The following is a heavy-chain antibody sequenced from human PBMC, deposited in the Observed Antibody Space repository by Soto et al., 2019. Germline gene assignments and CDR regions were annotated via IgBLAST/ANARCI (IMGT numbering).Heavy chain of an antibody. V-gene: IGHV3-72*01. Sequence: GGSLRLSCAASGFTFSDHYLEWVRQAPGKGLEWVGRIRNKANSYSTEYAASVKGRFTISRDDSMNSLYLQMNSLKTEDTAVFYCARYSGSYSRGLDYWGQGTPVTVSS. CDR2: IRNKANSYST. CDR1: GFTFSDHY. CDR3: ARYSGSYSRGLDY. D-gene: IGHD1-26*01. J-gene: IGHJ4*02.